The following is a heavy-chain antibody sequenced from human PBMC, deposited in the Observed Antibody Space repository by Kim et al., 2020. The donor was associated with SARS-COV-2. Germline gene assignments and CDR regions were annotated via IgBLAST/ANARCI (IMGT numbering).Heavy chain of an antibody. V-gene: IGHV3-66*02. CDR1: GFIVSNNF. J-gene: IGHJ5*02. D-gene: IGHD5-12*01. CDR3: AKDPGHSTGVDFDP. Sequence: GGSLRLSCAASGFIVSNNFMTWVRQAPGKGLEWVAGIHSGGTTYYADSVKGRFTISRDNSKNTLFLQMNTLRAEDTAVYHCAKDPGHSTGVDFDPWGQGILVTVAP. CDR2: IHSGGTT.